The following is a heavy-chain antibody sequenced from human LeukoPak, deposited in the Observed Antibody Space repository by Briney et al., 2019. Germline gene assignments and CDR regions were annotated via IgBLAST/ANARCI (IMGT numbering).Heavy chain of an antibody. CDR2: ISSSGSTI. V-gene: IGHV3-11*01. D-gene: IGHD3-22*01. CDR1: GFTFSDYY. Sequence: TSGGSLRLSCAASGFTFSDYYMSWIRQAPGKGLEWVSYISSSGSTIYYADSVKGRFTISRDNAKNSLYLQMNSLRAEDTAVYYCARDWEEYDSSGSAFDYWGQGTLVTVSS. J-gene: IGHJ4*02. CDR3: ARDWEEYDSSGSAFDY.